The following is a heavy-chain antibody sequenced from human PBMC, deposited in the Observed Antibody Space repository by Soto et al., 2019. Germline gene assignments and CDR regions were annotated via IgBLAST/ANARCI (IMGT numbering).Heavy chain of an antibody. V-gene: IGHV3-23*01. J-gene: IGHJ4*02. CDR1: GFTFSSYA. D-gene: IGHD2-21*02. Sequence: EVQLLESGGGLVQPGGSLRLSCAASGFTFSSYAMSWVRQAPGKGLEWVSAISGSGGSTYYADSVKGRFTISRDNSKNTLYLQMNSLRAEDTAVYYCAKERLFNTVVTPAGFDYWGQGSLVTVSS. CDR3: AKERLFNTVVTPAGFDY. CDR2: ISGSGGST.